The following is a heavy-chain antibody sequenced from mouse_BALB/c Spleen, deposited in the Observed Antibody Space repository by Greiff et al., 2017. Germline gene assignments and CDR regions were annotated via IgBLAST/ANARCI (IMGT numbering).Heavy chain of an antibody. D-gene: IGHD1-1*01. CDR1: GFSLTSYD. CDR3: VRYGSSSYAMDY. V-gene: IGHV2-9-2*01. CDR2: IWTGGGT. J-gene: IGHJ4*01. Sequence: VKVVESGPGLVAPSQSLSITCTVSGFSLTSYDISWIRQPPGKGLEWLGVIWTGGGTNYNSAFMSRLSISKDNSKSQVFLKMNSLQTDDTAIYYCVRYGSSSYAMDYWGQGTSVTVSS.